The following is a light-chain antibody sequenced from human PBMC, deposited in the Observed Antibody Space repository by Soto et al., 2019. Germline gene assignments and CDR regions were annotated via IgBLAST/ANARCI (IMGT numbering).Light chain of an antibody. V-gene: IGLV1-51*01. CDR1: SSSIGTNY. Sequence: QSALTQPPSVSAAPGEKVTISCSGSSSSIGTNYVSWYQHLPGTAPKLLIYDNNKRPSGIPDRFSGFKSGTSATLGITGLQTGDEADYYCGTWDTSLNVSYVFGTGTKVTVL. CDR2: DNN. CDR3: GTWDTSLNVSYV. J-gene: IGLJ1*01.